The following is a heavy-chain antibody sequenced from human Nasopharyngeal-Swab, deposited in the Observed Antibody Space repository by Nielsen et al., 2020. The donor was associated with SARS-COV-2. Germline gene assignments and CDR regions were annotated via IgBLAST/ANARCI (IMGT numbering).Heavy chain of an antibody. CDR2: IFSNDEK. CDR3: ALSPGDIWSVYYPPHHLWNAFDI. CDR1: GFSLHNARMG. J-gene: IGHJ3*02. D-gene: IGHD3-3*01. V-gene: IGHV2-26*01. Sequence: SGPTLVKPTDTLTLTCTVCGFSLHNARMGVSWILQPLGKALEWLELIFSNDEKSYSTSLKSRLTISKDTSKSQLVLTMTNIDPVDTATYYCALSPGDIWSVYYPPHHLWNAFDIWGQGTMVTVSS.